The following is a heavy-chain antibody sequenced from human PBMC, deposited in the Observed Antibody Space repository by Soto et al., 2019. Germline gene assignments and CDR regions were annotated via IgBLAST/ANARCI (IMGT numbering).Heavy chain of an antibody. CDR1: GFTVSDKY. J-gene: IGHJ4*02. CDR2: IYSGTTT. CDR3: ASLVMGYSSSWLDY. D-gene: IGHD6-13*01. V-gene: IGHV3-53*01. Sequence: GGSLRLSCAASGFTVSDKYMSWVRQAPGKGLEWVSVIYSGTTTFYADSVKGRFSISRDNSENTLYLQMNSLRAEDTAVYYCASLVMGYSSSWLDYWGQGTLVTVSS.